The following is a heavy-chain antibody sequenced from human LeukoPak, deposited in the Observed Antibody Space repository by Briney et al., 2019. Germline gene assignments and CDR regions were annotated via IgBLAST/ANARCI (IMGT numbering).Heavy chain of an antibody. D-gene: IGHD3-22*01. V-gene: IGHV3-30*04. CDR3: ARVESYYYDSSSSFDI. J-gene: IGHJ3*02. CDR1: GFTFSSYT. Sequence: GGALRLSCAASGFTFSSYTVHWVRQAPGKGLELVALISKDGSDKYYGDSVKGRFTISRDNSKNTLYLQMNSLRAEDTAIYYCARVESYYYDSSSSFDIWGQGTMVTVSS. CDR2: ISKDGSDK.